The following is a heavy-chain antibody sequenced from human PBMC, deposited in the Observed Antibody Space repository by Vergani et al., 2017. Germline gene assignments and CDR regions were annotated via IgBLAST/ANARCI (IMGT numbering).Heavy chain of an antibody. CDR3: ARGRSCSSTSGYRYYYYYGMDV. CDR1: GGSFSGYY. J-gene: IGHJ6*02. V-gene: IGHV4-34*01. Sequence: QVQLQQWGAGLLKPSETLSLTCAVYGGSFSGYYWSWIRQPPGKGLEWIGEINHSGSTNYNPSLKSRVTISVDTSKNQFSLKLSSVTAADTAVYYCARGRSCSSTSGYRYYYYYGMDVWGQXP. CDR2: INHSGST. D-gene: IGHD2-2*01.